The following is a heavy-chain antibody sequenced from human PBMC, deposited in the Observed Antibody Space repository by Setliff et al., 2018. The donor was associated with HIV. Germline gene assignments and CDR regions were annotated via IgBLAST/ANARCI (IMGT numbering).Heavy chain of an antibody. D-gene: IGHD6-25*01. CDR3: AKSQRLTTYYFDT. V-gene: IGHV3-23*01. CDR1: GFTFSTYA. J-gene: IGHJ5*02. Sequence: GGSLRLSCAASGFTFSTYAMSWFRQAPGKGLEWVSAIGASDGSTFYVDSVKGRFTISRDNSKNTLSLQMNSLKAEDTAVYYCAKSQRLTTYYFDTWGQGALVTVSS. CDR2: IGASDGST.